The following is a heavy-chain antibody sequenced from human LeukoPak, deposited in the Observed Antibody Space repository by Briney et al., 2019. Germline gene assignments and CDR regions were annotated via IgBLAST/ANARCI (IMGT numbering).Heavy chain of an antibody. D-gene: IGHD3-22*01. V-gene: IGHV3-66*01. CDR1: GFTVSSNY. J-gene: IGHJ3*01. CDR3: ASSVVVMDAFDV. Sequence: GGSLRLSCAASGFTVSSNYMSWVRQAPGKGLEWVSVIYSSGSTYYADSVKGRFTISRDNSKNTMYLQMNSLRAEDTVVYYGASSVVVMDAFDVWREGSMVTVSS. CDR2: IYSSGST.